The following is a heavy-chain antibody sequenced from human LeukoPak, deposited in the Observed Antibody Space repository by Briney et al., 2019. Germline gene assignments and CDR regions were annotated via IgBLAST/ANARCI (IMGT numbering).Heavy chain of an antibody. CDR3: ARGGRYCSSTSCPKYNWFDP. Sequence: SETLSLTCAVSGYSISSGYFWVWIRQPPGKGLEWIGSIYHTGATYYNPSLRSPVTISVDTSKNQFSLEVNSVTAADTAVYYCARGGRYCSSTSCPKYNWFDPWGRGTLVTVSS. CDR2: IYHTGAT. J-gene: IGHJ5*02. V-gene: IGHV4-38-2*01. D-gene: IGHD2-2*01. CDR1: GYSISSGYF.